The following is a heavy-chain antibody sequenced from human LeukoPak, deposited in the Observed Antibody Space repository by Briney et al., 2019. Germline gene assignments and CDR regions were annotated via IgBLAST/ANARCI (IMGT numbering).Heavy chain of an antibody. J-gene: IGHJ5*02. V-gene: IGHV4-59*01. D-gene: IGHD2-15*01. CDR3: ARVLSGGYCSGGSCYGIDP. Sequence: PSETLSLTCAVYGGSFSGYYWSWIRQPPGKGLEWIGYIYYSGSTNYNPSLKSRVTISVDTSKNQFSLKLSSVTAADTAVYYCARVLSGGYCSGGSCYGIDPWGQGTLVTVSS. CDR2: IYYSGST. CDR1: GGSFSGYY.